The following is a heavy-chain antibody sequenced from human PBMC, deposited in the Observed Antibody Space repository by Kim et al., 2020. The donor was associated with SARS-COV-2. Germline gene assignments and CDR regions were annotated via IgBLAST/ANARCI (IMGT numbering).Heavy chain of an antibody. D-gene: IGHD3-22*01. CDR3: ATCSDDSSRFYIKYFQQ. Sequence: SETLSLTCTVSGDSIRNNDYYWGWIRQSPGKGLEWIGYIHYSGNTYYNSSVESRATISIDTSKNHFPLRLSSVTAADTAFYYCATCSDDSSRFYIKYFQQWGRGSLVTVSS. J-gene: IGHJ1*01. CDR1: GDSIRNNDYY. V-gene: IGHV4-39*02. CDR2: IHYSGNT.